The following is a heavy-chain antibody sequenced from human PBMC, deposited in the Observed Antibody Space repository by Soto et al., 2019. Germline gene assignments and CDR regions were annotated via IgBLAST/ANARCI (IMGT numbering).Heavy chain of an antibody. J-gene: IGHJ4*02. CDR1: GFXXXXXX. V-gene: IGHV3-23*01. CDR3: AKDLRYFDWLLYFDY. Sequence: GGSXRLXXAASGFXXXXXXXXXXXQAPGKGLEWVSAISGSGGSTYYADSVKGRFTISRDNSKNTLYLQMNSLRAEDTAVYYCAKDLRYFDWLLYFDYWGRGTLVTVSS. CDR2: ISGSGGST. D-gene: IGHD3-9*01.